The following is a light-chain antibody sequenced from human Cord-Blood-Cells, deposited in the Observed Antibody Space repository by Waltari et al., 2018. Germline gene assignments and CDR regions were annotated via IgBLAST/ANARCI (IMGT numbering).Light chain of an antibody. Sequence: QSALTQPASVSGSPGQSITISCTGTSSDVGSYNLVSWYQQHPGKAPKLMIYEGSKRPSGVSNRFSGSKSGNTASLTISGLQAEDEADYYCCSYAGRSTVVVGGGTKLTVL. CDR2: EGS. CDR3: CSYAGRSTVV. J-gene: IGLJ2*01. V-gene: IGLV2-23*01. CDR1: SSDVGSYNL.